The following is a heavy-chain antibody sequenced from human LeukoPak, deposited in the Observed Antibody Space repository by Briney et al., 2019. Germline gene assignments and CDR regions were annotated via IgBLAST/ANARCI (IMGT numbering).Heavy chain of an antibody. J-gene: IGHJ4*02. D-gene: IGHD3-10*01. CDR2: INHSGST. CDR1: GGSFSGYY. CDR3: ASFPRRITMVRGVISGGYFDY. V-gene: IGHV4-34*01. Sequence: PSETLSLTCAVYGGSFSGYYWSWIRQPPGKGLEWIGEINHSGSTNYTPSLKSRVTISVDTSKNQFSLKLSSVTAADTAVYYCASFPRRITMVRGVISGGYFDYWGQGTLVTVSS.